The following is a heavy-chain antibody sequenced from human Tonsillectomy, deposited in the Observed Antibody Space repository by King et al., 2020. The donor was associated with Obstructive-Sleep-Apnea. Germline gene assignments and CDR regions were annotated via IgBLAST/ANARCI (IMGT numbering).Heavy chain of an antibody. Sequence: QLVQSGPEVKKPGTSVKVSCKASGYTFSSSAVQWVRQAPGQRLQWIGWIVVVNGNKIYAQKFQERVTNTRDMSTSTAYMELSSLRSEDTAVYYCAAPTGTTYRDAFDIWGQGTMVTVSS. CDR1: GYTFSSSA. D-gene: IGHD1-7*01. V-gene: IGHV1-58*01. J-gene: IGHJ3*02. CDR3: AAPTGTTYRDAFDI. CDR2: IVVVNGNK.